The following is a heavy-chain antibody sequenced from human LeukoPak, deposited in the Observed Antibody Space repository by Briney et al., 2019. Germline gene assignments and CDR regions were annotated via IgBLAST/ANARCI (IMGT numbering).Heavy chain of an antibody. V-gene: IGHV4-39*01. CDR2: IYYSGST. J-gene: IGHJ4*02. Sequence: SETLSLTCTVSGGSISSSSYYWGWVRQAPGKGLEWIGSIYYSGSTYYNPSLKSRVTISVDTSKNQFSLKLSSVTAADTAVYYCASAATYFDYWGQGTLVTVSS. D-gene: IGHD1-26*01. CDR3: ASAATYFDY. CDR1: GGSISSSSYY.